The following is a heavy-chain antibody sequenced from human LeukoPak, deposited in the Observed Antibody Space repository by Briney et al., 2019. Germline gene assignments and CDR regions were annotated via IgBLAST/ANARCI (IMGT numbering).Heavy chain of an antibody. CDR3: ASRFTIFGVVAHFDY. CDR1: GFTVSSNY. V-gene: IGHV3-53*01. CDR2: IYSGGST. D-gene: IGHD3-3*01. J-gene: IGHJ4*02. Sequence: PGGSLRLSCAASGFTVSSNYMSWVRQAPGKGLEWVSVIYSGGSTYYADSVKGRFTISRDNSKNMLYLQMNSLRAEDTAVYYCASRFTIFGVVAHFDYWGQGTLVTVSS.